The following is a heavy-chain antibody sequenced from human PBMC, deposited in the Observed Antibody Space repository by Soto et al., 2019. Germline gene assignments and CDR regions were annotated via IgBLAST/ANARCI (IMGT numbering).Heavy chain of an antibody. D-gene: IGHD5-18*01. CDR2: ISGSGGST. CDR1: GFTFSSYA. Sequence: PGGSLRLSCAASGFTFSSYAMSWVLQAPGKGLEWVSAISGSGGSTYYADSVKGRFTISRDNSNNTLYLQMNSLRAEDPDVYYCANLYGYGPAVVDYWGQGTLVTVSS. V-gene: IGHV3-23*01. CDR3: ANLYGYGPAVVDY. J-gene: IGHJ4*02.